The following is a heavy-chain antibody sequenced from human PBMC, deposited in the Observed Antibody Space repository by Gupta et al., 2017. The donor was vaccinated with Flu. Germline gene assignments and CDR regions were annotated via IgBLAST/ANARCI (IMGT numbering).Heavy chain of an antibody. Sequence: EVQLVESGGGLVKPGGSLRLSCAASGLTFSNAWMSWVRQAPGKGLEWVGRIKSKTDGGTTDYAAPVKGRFTISRDDSKGTLYLQMNSVKTEDTAVYFCHTHPGPWDYGGQGAMVTVSS. D-gene: IGHD2-8*02. CDR3: HTHPGPWDY. CDR1: GLTFSNAW. V-gene: IGHV3-15*01. CDR2: IKSKTDGGTT. J-gene: IGHJ4*02.